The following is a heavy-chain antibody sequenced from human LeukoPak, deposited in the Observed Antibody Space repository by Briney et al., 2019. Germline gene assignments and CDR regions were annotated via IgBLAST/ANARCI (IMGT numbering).Heavy chain of an antibody. V-gene: IGHV1-8*01. J-gene: IGHJ6*03. D-gene: IGHD3/OR15-3a*01. Sequence: VASVKVSCKASGYTFTSYDINWVRQATGQGLEWMGWMNPNSGNTGYAQKFQGRVTMTKNTSITTAYMELSSLRSEDTAVYYCARALSWTTDSYYYMDVWGKGTTVTVPS. CDR1: GYTFTSYD. CDR2: MNPNSGNT. CDR3: ARALSWTTDSYYYMDV.